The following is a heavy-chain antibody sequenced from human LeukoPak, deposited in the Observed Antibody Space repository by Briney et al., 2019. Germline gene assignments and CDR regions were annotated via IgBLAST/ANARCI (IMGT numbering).Heavy chain of an antibody. CDR1: GFTFSNYS. V-gene: IGHV3-21*01. CDR3: ARDVATISNWFDP. J-gene: IGHJ5*02. D-gene: IGHD5-24*01. CDR2: ISSNSKYI. Sequence: GGSLRLSCAASGFTFSNYSMNWVRQAPGKGLEWVSSISSNSKYIYYADSVKGRFTISRDNAKNSLYLQMNSLRAEDTAVYYCARDVATISNWFDPWGQGTLVTVSS.